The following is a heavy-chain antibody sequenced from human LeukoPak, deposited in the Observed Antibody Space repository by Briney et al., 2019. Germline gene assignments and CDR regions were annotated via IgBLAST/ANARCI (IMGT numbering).Heavy chain of an antibody. J-gene: IGHJ4*02. CDR1: GFTFSSYS. D-gene: IGHD5-18*01. CDR2: ISSSSSTI. V-gene: IGHV3-48*01. CDR3: ARTFIQLWSPDSLDY. Sequence: GGSLRLSCAASGFTFSSYSMNWVRQAPGKGLEWVSYISSSSSTIYYADSVKGRFTISRDDAKNSLYLQMNSLRAEDTAVYYCARTFIQLWSPDSLDYWGQGTLVTVSS.